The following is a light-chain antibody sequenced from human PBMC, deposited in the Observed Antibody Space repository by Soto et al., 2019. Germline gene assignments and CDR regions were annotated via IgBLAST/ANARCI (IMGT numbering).Light chain of an antibody. J-gene: IGLJ3*02. CDR1: ISDVGGYNY. CDR3: CSYAGSSTLWE. Sequence: QSALTQPASVSGSPGQSITISCTGTISDVGGYNYVSWYQQHPGKVPKLVIYEVSNRPSGISNRFSGSKSGNTASLTISGLQAEDEADYYCCSYAGSSTLWEFGGGTQLTVL. CDR2: EVS. V-gene: IGLV2-14*01.